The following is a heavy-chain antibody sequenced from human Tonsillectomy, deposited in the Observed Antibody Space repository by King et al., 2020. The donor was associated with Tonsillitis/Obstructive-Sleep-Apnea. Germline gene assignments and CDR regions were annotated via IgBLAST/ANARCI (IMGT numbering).Heavy chain of an antibody. Sequence: VQLVQSGSELKKPGASVKVSCKASGYTFTSYAMSWVRQAPGQGLEWMGWINTNTGNPTYAQGFTGRFVFSLDTSVSTAYLQISSLTAEDTAVYYCARDSPAGRQLPGGRYYYYYMDVWGKGTTVTVSS. CDR2: INTNTGNP. J-gene: IGHJ6*03. V-gene: IGHV7-4-1*02. CDR3: ARDSPAGRQLPGGRYYYYYMDV. D-gene: IGHD2-2*01. CDR1: GYTFTSYA.